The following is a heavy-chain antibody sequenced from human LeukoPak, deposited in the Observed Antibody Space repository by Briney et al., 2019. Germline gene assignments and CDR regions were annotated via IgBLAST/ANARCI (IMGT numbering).Heavy chain of an antibody. J-gene: IGHJ4*02. Sequence: GGSLRLSCAASGFTFSNAWMSWVRQAPGKGLEWVGRIKSKTDGGTTDYAAPVKGKFTISRDDSKNTLFLQMNSLKTEDTAVYYCAREMWDSYGYVDYWGQGTLVTVSS. CDR3: AREMWDSYGYVDY. V-gene: IGHV3-15*01. CDR1: GFTFSNAW. D-gene: IGHD5-18*01. CDR2: IKSKTDGGTT.